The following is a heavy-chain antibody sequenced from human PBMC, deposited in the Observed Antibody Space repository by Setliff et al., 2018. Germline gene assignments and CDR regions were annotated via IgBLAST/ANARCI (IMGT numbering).Heavy chain of an antibody. CDR3: ARENMAKNFWGEHSDY. Sequence: SETLSLTCTVSGGSISSGGYYWSWIRQHPGKGLEWIGYIYYSGSTYYNPSLKSRVTISVDTSKNQFSLKLSSATAADTAVYYCARENMAKNFWGEHSDYWGQGTLVTVSS. CDR2: IYYSGST. J-gene: IGHJ4*02. CDR1: GGSISSGGYY. D-gene: IGHD3-3*01. V-gene: IGHV4-31*03.